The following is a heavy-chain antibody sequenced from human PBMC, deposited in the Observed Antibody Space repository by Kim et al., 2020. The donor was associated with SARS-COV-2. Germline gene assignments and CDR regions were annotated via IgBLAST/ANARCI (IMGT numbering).Heavy chain of an antibody. Sequence: SVKVSCKASGGTFSSYAISWVRQAPGQGLEWMGGIIPIFGTANYAQKFQGRVTITADESTSTAYMELSSLRSEDTAVYYCARVSAEYSSSWQLYYYYGMDVWGQGTTVTVSS. CDR2: IIPIFGTA. D-gene: IGHD6-13*01. V-gene: IGHV1-69*13. J-gene: IGHJ6*02. CDR3: ARVSAEYSSSWQLYYYYGMDV. CDR1: GGTFSSYA.